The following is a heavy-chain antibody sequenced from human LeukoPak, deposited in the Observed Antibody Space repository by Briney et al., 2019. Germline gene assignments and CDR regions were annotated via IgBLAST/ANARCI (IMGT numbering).Heavy chain of an antibody. CDR1: GGSISSYY. CDR3: ASLHYVWGSYRQYYFDY. J-gene: IGHJ4*02. D-gene: IGHD3-16*02. V-gene: IGHV4-4*07. CDR2: IYTSWST. Sequence: SETLSLTCTVSGGSISSYYWSWIRQPAGKGLEGIGRIYTSWSTNYNPSLQSRVTISVDTSKNQFYLKLSYVTAADTAEYYCASLHYVWGSYRQYYFDYWGQGTLVTVSS.